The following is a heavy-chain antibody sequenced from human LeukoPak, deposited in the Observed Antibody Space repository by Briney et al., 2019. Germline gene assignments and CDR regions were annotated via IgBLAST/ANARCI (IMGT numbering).Heavy chain of an antibody. CDR1: GYTFTTYW. CDR3: ARHRDYYYYMDV. Sequence: GESLKISCKASGYTFTTYWIGWVRQMPGKGLEWMGIIYPGDSDTRYSPSFQGQVTISADKSISTAYLQWSSLKASDTAVYYCARHRDYYYYMDVWGKGTTVTVSS. CDR2: IYPGDSDT. J-gene: IGHJ6*03. D-gene: IGHD3-10*01. V-gene: IGHV5-51*01.